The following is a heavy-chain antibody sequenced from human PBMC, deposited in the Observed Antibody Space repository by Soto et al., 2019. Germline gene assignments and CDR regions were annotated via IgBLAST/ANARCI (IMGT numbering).Heavy chain of an antibody. CDR1: GYTLTELS. D-gene: IGHD3-22*01. CDR2: FDPEDGET. CDR3: AAYFYDSSGYHYAPGFDY. Sequence: GASVKVSCKVSGYTLTELSMHWVRQAPGKGLEWMGGFDPEDGETIYAQKFQGRVTMTEDTSTDTAYMELSSLRSEDTAVYYCAAYFYDSSGYHYAPGFDYWGQGNLVTVSS. V-gene: IGHV1-24*01. J-gene: IGHJ4*02.